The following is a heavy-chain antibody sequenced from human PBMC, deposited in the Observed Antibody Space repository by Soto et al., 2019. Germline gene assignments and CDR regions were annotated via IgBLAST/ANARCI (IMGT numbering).Heavy chain of an antibody. CDR1: GSTFTSYG. D-gene: IGHD6-19*01. J-gene: IGHJ4*02. CDR3: ARDSIAVNFDY. CDR2: INAGNGNT. V-gene: IGHV1-3*01. Sequence: ASVTFSCNSSGSTFTSYGMHWVLQAPGQRLEWMGWINAGNGNTKYSQKFQGRVTITRDTSASTAYMELSSLRSEDTAVYYCARDSIAVNFDYWGQGTLVTVSS.